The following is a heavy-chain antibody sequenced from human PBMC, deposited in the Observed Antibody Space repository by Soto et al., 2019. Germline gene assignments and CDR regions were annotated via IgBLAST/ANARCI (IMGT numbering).Heavy chain of an antibody. V-gene: IGHV3-7*05. Sequence: PGGSLRLSCAASGFTFSSYWMSWVRQAPGKGLEWVANIKQDGSEKYYVDSVKGRFTISRDNAKNSLYLQMNSLRAEDTAVYYCARDGKLDYYDSSGSKRNYYGMDVWGQRTTVTVSS. CDR3: ARDGKLDYYDSSGSKRNYYGMDV. J-gene: IGHJ6*02. D-gene: IGHD3-22*01. CDR2: IKQDGSEK. CDR1: GFTFSSYW.